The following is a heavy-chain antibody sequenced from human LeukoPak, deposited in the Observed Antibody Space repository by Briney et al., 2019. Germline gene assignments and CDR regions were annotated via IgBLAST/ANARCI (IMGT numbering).Heavy chain of an antibody. Sequence: GGSLSLSCAASGFKFGDYGMSWVRQVPGKGLEWVSGINWNGGSRGYADSVKGRFTISRDNAKNSVYLQMNSLRAEDTAVYYCAKDPYDSSGYYGMSTPWRFDYWGQGTLVTVSS. D-gene: IGHD3-22*01. CDR1: GFKFGDYG. CDR3: AKDPYDSSGYYGMSTPWRFDY. J-gene: IGHJ4*02. CDR2: INWNGGSR. V-gene: IGHV3-20*04.